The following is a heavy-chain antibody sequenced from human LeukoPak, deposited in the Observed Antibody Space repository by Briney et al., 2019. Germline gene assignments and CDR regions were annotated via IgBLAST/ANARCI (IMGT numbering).Heavy chain of an antibody. CDR3: AVEVTATDEGFDV. J-gene: IGHJ3*01. Sequence: GGSLRLSCAASGFTVSTNYVSWVRQAPGKGPEWVSLIHGGGGTYYADSVKGRFTISRDISKNTMYLQMNSLRADDAAVYYCAVEVTATDEGFDVWGQGAMVTASS. V-gene: IGHV3-53*01. CDR2: IHGGGGT. D-gene: IGHD2-21*02. CDR1: GFTVSTNY.